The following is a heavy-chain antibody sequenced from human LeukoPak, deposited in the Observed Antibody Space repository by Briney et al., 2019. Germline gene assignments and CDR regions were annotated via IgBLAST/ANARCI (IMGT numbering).Heavy chain of an antibody. J-gene: IGHJ3*02. CDR1: GGSISSGSYY. Sequence: SETLSLTCTVSGGSISSGSYYWSWIRQPAGKGLEWIGRIYTSGSTNYDPSLKSRVTISVDTSKNQFSLKLSSVTAADTAVYYCARDRARIAARPIAAFDIWGQGTMVTVSS. CDR2: IYTSGST. D-gene: IGHD6-6*01. V-gene: IGHV4-61*02. CDR3: ARDRARIAARPIAAFDI.